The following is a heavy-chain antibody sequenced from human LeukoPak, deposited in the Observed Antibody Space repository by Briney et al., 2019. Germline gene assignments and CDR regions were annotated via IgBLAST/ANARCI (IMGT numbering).Heavy chain of an antibody. CDR2: ISSSSSTI. Sequence: PGGSLRLSCAASGFTFSHFWMNWVRQAPGKGLEWVSYISSSSSTIYYADSVKGRFTISRDNAKNSLYLQMNSLRAEDTAVYYCAVFTIFGVVIMDVWGKGTTVTVSS. CDR1: GFTFSHFW. V-gene: IGHV3-48*01. J-gene: IGHJ6*03. CDR3: AVFTIFGVVIMDV. D-gene: IGHD3-3*01.